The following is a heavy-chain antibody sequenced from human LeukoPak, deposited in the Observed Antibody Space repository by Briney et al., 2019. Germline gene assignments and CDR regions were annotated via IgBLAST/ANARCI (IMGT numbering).Heavy chain of an antibody. Sequence: GGSLRLSCAASGFTFDDYAMHWVRHAPGKGLGWVSGISWNSGSIGYADSVKGRFTISRDNAKNSLYLQMNSLRAEDTALYYCAKAYLSMNYYGSGSYPDYWGQGTLVTVSS. D-gene: IGHD3-10*01. J-gene: IGHJ4*02. V-gene: IGHV3-9*01. CDR1: GFTFDDYA. CDR3: AKAYLSMNYYGSGSYPDY. CDR2: ISWNSGSI.